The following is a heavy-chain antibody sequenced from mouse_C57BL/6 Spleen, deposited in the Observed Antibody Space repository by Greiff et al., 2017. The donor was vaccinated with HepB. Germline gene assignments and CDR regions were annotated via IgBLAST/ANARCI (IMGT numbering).Heavy chain of an antibody. J-gene: IGHJ2*01. D-gene: IGHD1-1*01. CDR3: ARSSTTVVATRFDY. Sequence: VQLQQPGAELVKPGASVKLSCKASGYTFTSYWMQWVKQRPGQGLEWIGEIDPSDSYTNYNQKFKGKATLTVDTSYSTAYMQLSSLTSEDSAVYYCARSSTTVVATRFDYWGQGTTLTVSS. CDR2: IDPSDSYT. CDR1: GYTFTSYW. V-gene: IGHV1-50*01.